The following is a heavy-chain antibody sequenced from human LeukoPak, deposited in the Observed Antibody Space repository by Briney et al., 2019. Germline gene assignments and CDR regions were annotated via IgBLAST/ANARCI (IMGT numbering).Heavy chain of an antibody. Sequence: ASVKVSCKASGYTFTSYGISWVRQAPGQGLEWMGWISAYNGNTNYAQKLQGRVTMTTDTSTSTAYMELRSLRSDDTAVYYCARAGGYCGRISCPYYFDYWGQGTLVTVSS. J-gene: IGHJ4*02. CDR2: ISAYNGNT. CDR1: GYTFTSYG. D-gene: IGHD2-15*01. CDR3: ARAGGYCGRISCPYYFDY. V-gene: IGHV1-18*01.